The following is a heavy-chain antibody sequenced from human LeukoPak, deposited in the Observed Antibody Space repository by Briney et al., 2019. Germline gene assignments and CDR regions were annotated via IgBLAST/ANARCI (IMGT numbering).Heavy chain of an antibody. CDR3: ARDTTKVPLWFGELFGAFDI. Sequence: GGSLRLSCAASGFTFSSYWMSWVRQAPGKGLEWVANIKQDGSEKYYVDSVKGRFTISRDNAKNSLYLQMNSLRAEDTAVYYCARDTTKVPLWFGELFGAFDIWGQGTMVTVSS. J-gene: IGHJ3*02. V-gene: IGHV3-7*01. CDR2: IKQDGSEK. D-gene: IGHD3-10*01. CDR1: GFTFSSYW.